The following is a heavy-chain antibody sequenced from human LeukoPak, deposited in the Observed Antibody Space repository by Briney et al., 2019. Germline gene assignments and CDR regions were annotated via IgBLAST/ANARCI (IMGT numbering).Heavy chain of an antibody. V-gene: IGHV4-4*07. D-gene: IGHD3-22*01. CDR3: ARDRRGYYYDSSGYYPGSYYMDV. Sequence: SEPLSLTCTVSGGSISSYQWSWVRQPAGKGLEWIGLIDTSGSTSYNPSLKSRVTISVDESKNDLSLKLTSVTAADTAVYYCARDRRGYYYDSSGYYPGSYYMDVWGRGTTVTVSS. J-gene: IGHJ6*03. CDR1: GGSISSYQ. CDR2: IDTSGST.